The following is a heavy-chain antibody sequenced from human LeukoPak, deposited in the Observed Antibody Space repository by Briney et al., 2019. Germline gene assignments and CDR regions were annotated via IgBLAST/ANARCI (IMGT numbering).Heavy chain of an antibody. CDR2: IYYSGST. Sequence: GLEWIWYIYYSGSTYYNPSLKSRVTISVDTSKSQFSLKLSSVTAADTAVYYCARRLWSRGLFDYWGQGTLVTVSS. CDR3: ARRLWSRGLFDY. J-gene: IGHJ4*02. V-gene: IGHV4-31*02. D-gene: IGHD5-18*01.